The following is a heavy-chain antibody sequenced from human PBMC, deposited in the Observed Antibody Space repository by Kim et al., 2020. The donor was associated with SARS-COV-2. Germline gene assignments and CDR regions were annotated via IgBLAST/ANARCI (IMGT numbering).Heavy chain of an antibody. Sequence: SETLSLTCTVSGGSISSYYWSWIRQPPGKGLEWIGNIYYSGSTNYNSSLKSRVTISVDTSKNQFSLKLSSVAAADTAVYYCARNYDYGDTGSFDYWGQGTLVTVSS. D-gene: IGHD4-17*01. CDR3: ARNYDYGDTGSFDY. V-gene: IGHV4-59*13. J-gene: IGHJ4*02. CDR2: IYYSGST. CDR1: GGSISSYY.